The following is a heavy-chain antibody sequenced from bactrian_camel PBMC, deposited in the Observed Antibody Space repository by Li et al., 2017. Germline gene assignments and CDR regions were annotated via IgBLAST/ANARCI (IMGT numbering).Heavy chain of an antibody. J-gene: IGHJ4*01. CDR3: AAGNPEREWWSLRESGYNY. CDR1: GAIRSTFF. Sequence: DVQLVESGGGSVQEGGSLRLSCAATGAIRSTFFCMGWFRQPPGEGRKGVASWNLEDEEPYYADPVKGRFTISKDNSKNMVYLQMSSLKPEDTAMYFCAAGNPEREWWSLRESGYNYWGQGTQVTVS. CDR2: WNLEDEEP. V-gene: IGHV3S31*01. D-gene: IGHD2*01.